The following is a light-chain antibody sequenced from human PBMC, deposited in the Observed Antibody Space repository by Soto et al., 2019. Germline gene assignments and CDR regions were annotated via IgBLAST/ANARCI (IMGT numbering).Light chain of an antibody. Sequence: QSVLTQPPSASGTPGQRVIISCSGSSSNLGSNSGNWYQQLPGTAPKLLIYNTYQRPLGVPDRFSGSKSGTSASLAISGLQSEDEGDYFCAAWDDSLNGPVFGGGTTLTVL. V-gene: IGLV1-44*01. J-gene: IGLJ3*02. CDR2: NTY. CDR1: SSNLGSNS. CDR3: AAWDDSLNGPV.